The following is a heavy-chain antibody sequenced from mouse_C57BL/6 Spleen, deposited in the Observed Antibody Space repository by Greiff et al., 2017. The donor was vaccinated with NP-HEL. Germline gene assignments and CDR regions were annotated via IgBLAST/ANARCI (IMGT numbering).Heavy chain of an antibody. CDR2: IYPGDGDT. D-gene: IGHD2-5*01. CDR1: GYAFSSSW. V-gene: IGHV1-82*01. J-gene: IGHJ3*01. CDR3: ARREYSNYTWCAY. Sequence: QVQLQQSGPELVKPGASVKISCKASGYAFSSSWMNWVKQRPGKGLEWIGRIYPGDGDTNYNGKFKGKATLTADKSSSTAYMQLSSLTSDDSAVYFCARREYSNYTWCAYWGQGTLVTVSA.